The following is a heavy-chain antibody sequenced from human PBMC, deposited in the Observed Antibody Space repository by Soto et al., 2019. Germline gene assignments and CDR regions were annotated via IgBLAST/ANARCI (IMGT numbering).Heavy chain of an antibody. CDR2: IKSFNGDT. J-gene: IGHJ5*02. Sequence: ASVKVSCKASGYTFTGYYMHWARQAPGQGLEWMGWIKSFNGDTNYAQKFQGRVTLTRDTSISTAYMELSRLKSDDTAVYYCARVVSTYYAVLSGNWFEAWRQGTLVT. V-gene: IGHV1-2*02. CDR1: GYTFTGYY. CDR3: ARVVSTYYAVLSGNWFEA. D-gene: IGHD3-9*01.